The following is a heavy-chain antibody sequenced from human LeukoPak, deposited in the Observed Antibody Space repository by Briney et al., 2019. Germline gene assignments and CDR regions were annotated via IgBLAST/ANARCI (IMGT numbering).Heavy chain of an antibody. CDR2: IYTSGST. CDR1: GGSISSSSYY. J-gene: IGHJ6*03. D-gene: IGHD1-26*01. CDR3: ARVRGSSGSYEYYHYMDV. V-gene: IGHV4-61*02. Sequence: SSETLSLTCTVSGGSISSSSYYWGWIRQAAGKGLEWIGRIYTSGSTNYNPSLKSRVTMSVDTSKKQFSLKLSSVTAADTAVYYCARVRGSSGSYEYYHYMDVWGKGTTVTISS.